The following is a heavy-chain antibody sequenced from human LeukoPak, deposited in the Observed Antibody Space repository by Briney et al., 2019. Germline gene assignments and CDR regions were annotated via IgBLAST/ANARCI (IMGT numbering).Heavy chain of an antibody. J-gene: IGHJ3*02. CDR3: VLPVVNAFDI. CDR1: GFTFSNYA. Sequence: GGSLRLSCAASGFTFSNYALHWVRQAPGKGLEWVAVISYDGSNKYYADSVKGRFTISRDNSENTLYLQTNSLRAEDTAVYYCVLPVVNAFDIWGQGTLVTVSS. D-gene: IGHD2-15*01. CDR2: ISYDGSNK. V-gene: IGHV3-30-3*01.